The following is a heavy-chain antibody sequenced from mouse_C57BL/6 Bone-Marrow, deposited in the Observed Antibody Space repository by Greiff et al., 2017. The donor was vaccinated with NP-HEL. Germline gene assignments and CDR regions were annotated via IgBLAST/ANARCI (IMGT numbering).Heavy chain of an antibody. D-gene: IGHD1-1*01. CDR1: GFNIKDYH. J-gene: IGHJ4*01. Sequence: VQLQQSGAELVKPGASVKLSCTASGFNIKDYHMHWVKQRTEQGLEWIGRIDPEDGETKYAPKFQGKATITADTSSNTAYLQLSSLTSEDTAVYYCARALGHYYYGSNPYAMDYWGQGTSVTVSS. CDR3: ARALGHYYYGSNPYAMDY. V-gene: IGHV14-2*01. CDR2: IDPEDGET.